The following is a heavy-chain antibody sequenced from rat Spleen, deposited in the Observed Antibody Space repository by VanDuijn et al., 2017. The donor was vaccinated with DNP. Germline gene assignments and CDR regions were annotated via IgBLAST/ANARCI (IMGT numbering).Heavy chain of an antibody. V-gene: IGHV5S13*01. CDR2: IGSHVYAP. Sequence: EVQLVESGGGLVQPGRSLKLSCAASGFTFSDYYMAWVRQAPTKGLEWVAYIGSHVYAPYYGDSVKGRFTISRDNAQNTQYLQMDSLRSEDTATYFCARHEDYSSYIYGFAYWGQGTLVTVSS. J-gene: IGHJ3*01. CDR1: GFTFSDYY. CDR3: ARHEDYSSYIYGFAY. D-gene: IGHD1-2*01.